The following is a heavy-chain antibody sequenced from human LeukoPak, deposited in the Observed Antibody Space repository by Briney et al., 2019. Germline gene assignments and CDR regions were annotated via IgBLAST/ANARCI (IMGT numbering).Heavy chain of an antibody. V-gene: IGHV3-11*01. CDR3: GRDFGLSGTKRSFDI. J-gene: IGHJ3*02. CDR2: ISGSGSTI. CDR1: GFIFSDYY. D-gene: IGHD1-7*01. Sequence: GGSLRLSCAASGFIFSDYYMGWIRQAPGKGLEWVSYISGSGSTIFCADSVKGRFTISRDNAKNSMHLQMNSLRAEDTAVYYCGRDFGLSGTKRSFDIWGQGTMVTVSS.